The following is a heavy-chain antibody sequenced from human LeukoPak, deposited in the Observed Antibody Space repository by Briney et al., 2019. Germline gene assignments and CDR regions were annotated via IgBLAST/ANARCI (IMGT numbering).Heavy chain of an antibody. CDR1: GFTFSSYW. Sequence: GGSLRLSCAASGFTFSSYWMHWVRQAPGKGLGWVSRINRDGSSTSYADPGKGRFTISRENARNKLYLQMTSLRAEDTAVYYCASYHDSSGYLFDYWGQGTLVTVSS. CDR3: ASYHDSSGYLFDY. J-gene: IGHJ4*02. V-gene: IGHV3-74*01. CDR2: INRDGSST. D-gene: IGHD3-22*01.